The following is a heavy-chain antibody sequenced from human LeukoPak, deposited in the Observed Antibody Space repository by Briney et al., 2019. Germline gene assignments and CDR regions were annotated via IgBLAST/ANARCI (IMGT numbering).Heavy chain of an antibody. CDR2: ISGSGGST. J-gene: IGHJ4*02. D-gene: IGHD3-22*01. CDR1: GFTFDDYA. CDR3: AKGRYYYDSSGPVDY. Sequence: GGSLRLSCAASGFTFDDYAMHWVRQAPGKGLEWVSAISGSGGSTYYADSVKGRFTISRDNSKNTLYLQMNSLRAEDTAVYYCAKGRYYYDSSGPVDYWGQGTLVTVSS. V-gene: IGHV3-23*01.